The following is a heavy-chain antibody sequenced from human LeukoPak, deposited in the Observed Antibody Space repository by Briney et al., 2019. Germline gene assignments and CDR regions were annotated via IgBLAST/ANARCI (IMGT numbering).Heavy chain of an antibody. J-gene: IGHJ4*02. Sequence: TLSLTCTVSGDSIRSGGYYWNWIRQAPGKGLEWLGYIYSGGNTYYNPSLKSRGGISLDKSKSQFSLRLSSVTAADTAMYFCSRGAVAGLFDYWGQGILVTVSS. V-gene: IGHV4-31*03. CDR1: GDSIRSGGYY. D-gene: IGHD6-19*01. CDR2: IYSGGNT. CDR3: SRGAVAGLFDY.